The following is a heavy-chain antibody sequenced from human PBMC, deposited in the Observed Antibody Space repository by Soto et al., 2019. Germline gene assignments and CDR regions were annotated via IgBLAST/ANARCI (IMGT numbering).Heavy chain of an antibody. Sequence: EVQLLESGGGLVQPGGSLRLSCAASGFTFSSYAMTWVRQAPGKGLEWVSAISGRGGSTYYADSVKGRFTISRDTSKSTLYLQMHSLRAEDTALYYCAVMTYYDFWSGKGHLDYSGQRTLVTVSS. D-gene: IGHD3-3*01. V-gene: IGHV3-23*01. CDR2: ISGRGGST. J-gene: IGHJ4*02. CDR1: GFTFSSYA. CDR3: AVMTYYDFWSGKGHLDY.